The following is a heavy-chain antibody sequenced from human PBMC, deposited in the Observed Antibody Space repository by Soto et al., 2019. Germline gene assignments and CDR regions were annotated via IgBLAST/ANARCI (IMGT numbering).Heavy chain of an antibody. V-gene: IGHV1-3*01. J-gene: IGHJ5*02. CDR2: INAGNGNT. D-gene: IGHD2-15*01. CDR1: GYTFTSYA. Sequence: ASVKVSCKASGYTFTSYAMHWVRQAPGQRLEWMGWINAGNGNTKYSQKFQGRVTTTRDTSASTAYMELSSLRSEDTAVYYCARIGYCSGGSCHNWFDPWGQGTLVTVSS. CDR3: ARIGYCSGGSCHNWFDP.